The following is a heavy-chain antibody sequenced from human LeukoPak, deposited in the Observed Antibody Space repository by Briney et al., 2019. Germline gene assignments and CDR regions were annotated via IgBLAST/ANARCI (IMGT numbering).Heavy chain of an antibody. CDR3: AKDISAGVSAAGDY. J-gene: IGHJ4*02. V-gene: IGHV3-9*01. Sequence: GGSLRLSCAASGFTFDDYAMHWVRQAPGKGLEWVSGISWNSGSIGYADPVKGRFTISRDNAENSLYLQMNSLRAEDTALYYCAKDISAGVSAAGDYWGQGTLVTVSS. CDR2: ISWNSGSI. D-gene: IGHD6-13*01. CDR1: GFTFDDYA.